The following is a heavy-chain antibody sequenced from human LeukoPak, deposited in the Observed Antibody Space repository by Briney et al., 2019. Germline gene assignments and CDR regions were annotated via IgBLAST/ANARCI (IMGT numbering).Heavy chain of an antibody. CDR2: INHSGSN. V-gene: IGHV4-34*01. Sequence: SETLSLTCAVYGGSFSGYYWSWIPQPPGKGREWIGEINHSGSNNYNPSLKLRITISVDTSKNQFSRTLSSVTAADTAVYYCARLGVNLRVDDWGKGTLVTVSS. CDR3: ARLGVNLRVDD. J-gene: IGHJ4*02. CDR1: GGSFSGYY.